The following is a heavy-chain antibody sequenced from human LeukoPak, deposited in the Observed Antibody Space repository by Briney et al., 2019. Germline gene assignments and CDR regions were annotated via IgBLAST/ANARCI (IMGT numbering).Heavy chain of an antibody. V-gene: IGHV4-34*01. Sequence: PSETLSLTCAVYGGSFSGYNWSWIRQPPGKGLEWIGEINHSGSTNYNPSLKSRVTISVDTSKNQFSLKLSSVTAADTAVYYCAREMGGTVLTSSLDYWGQGTQVTVSS. D-gene: IGHD4/OR15-4a*01. J-gene: IGHJ4*02. CDR2: INHSGST. CDR3: AREMGGTVLTSSLDY. CDR1: GGSFSGYN.